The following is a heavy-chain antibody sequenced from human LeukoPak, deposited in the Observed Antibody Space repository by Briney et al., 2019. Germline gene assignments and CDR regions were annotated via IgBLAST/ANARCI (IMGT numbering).Heavy chain of an antibody. Sequence: GGSLRLSCAVSGFIVTGNYMTWVRLAPGKGLEWVSSISSSSSYIYYADSVKGRFTISRDNAKNSLYLQMNSLRAEDTAVYYCARGRITMVRGVITNQEKVRYFDYWGQGTLVTVSS. V-gene: IGHV3-21*01. CDR2: ISSSSSYI. CDR1: GFIVTGNY. D-gene: IGHD3-10*01. CDR3: ARGRITMVRGVITNQEKVRYFDY. J-gene: IGHJ4*02.